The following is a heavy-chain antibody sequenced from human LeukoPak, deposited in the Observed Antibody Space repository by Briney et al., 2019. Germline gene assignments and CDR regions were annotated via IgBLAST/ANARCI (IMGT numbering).Heavy chain of an antibody. CDR3: ARGRYSSGEFDY. CDR2: IIPIFGTA. J-gene: IGHJ4*02. D-gene: IGHD2-15*01. V-gene: IGHV1-69*06. CDR1: GGTFSSYA. Sequence: SVKVSCKASGGTFSSYAISWVRQAPGQGLEWMGGIIPIFGTANYAQKFQGRVTITADKSTSTAYMELSSLRSEDTAVYYCARGRYSSGEFDYWGQGTLVTVSS.